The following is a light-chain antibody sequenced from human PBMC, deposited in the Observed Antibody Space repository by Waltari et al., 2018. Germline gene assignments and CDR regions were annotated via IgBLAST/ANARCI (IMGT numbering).Light chain of an antibody. Sequence: QSALTQPASVSGSPGQSITISCTGTTSDIGYYKYVSWYQQHPGKAPKLIIYDVIHRPSGVSDRFSGSKSVNTASLTISGLRAEDEADYHCSSYSISSNYYVFGTGTTVTVL. J-gene: IGLJ1*01. CDR3: SSYSISSNYYV. CDR1: TSDIGYYKY. CDR2: DVI. V-gene: IGLV2-14*03.